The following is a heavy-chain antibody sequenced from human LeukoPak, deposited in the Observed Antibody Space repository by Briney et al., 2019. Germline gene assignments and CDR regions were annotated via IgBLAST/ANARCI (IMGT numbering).Heavy chain of an antibody. CDR2: ISYDGSNK. CDR3: ARGPNQYYFDW. V-gene: IGHV3-30-3*01. Sequence: PGGSLRLSCAASGFTFSSYAMHWVRQAPGKGLEWVAVISYDGSNKYYADSVKGRFTISRDNSKNTLYLQMNSLRTEDTAVYYCARGPNQYYFDWWGQGTLVTVSS. J-gene: IGHJ4*02. CDR1: GFTFSSYA.